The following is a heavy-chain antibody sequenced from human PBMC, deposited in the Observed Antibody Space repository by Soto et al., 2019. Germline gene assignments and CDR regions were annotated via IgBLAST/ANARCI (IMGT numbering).Heavy chain of an antibody. Sequence: QVQLVQSGAEVKKPGASVKVSCKASGYTFTSYDISWVRQAPGQGLEWMGWISTYNGNTNYAQKPHGIVTTPADTSPSTGCMVLSCLRSDGTPVYYGARGVGQPPEYWGQGTLVTVSS. CDR3: ARGVGQPPEY. CDR1: GYTFTSYD. V-gene: IGHV1-18*01. CDR2: ISTYNGNT. J-gene: IGHJ4*02. D-gene: IGHD1-26*01.